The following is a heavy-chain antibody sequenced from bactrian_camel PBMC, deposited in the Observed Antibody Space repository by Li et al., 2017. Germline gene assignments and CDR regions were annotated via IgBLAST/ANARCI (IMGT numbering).Heavy chain of an antibody. CDR1: GFTSANSD. CDR2: IAVDSKDT. D-gene: IGHD5*01. J-gene: IGHJ4*01. Sequence: HVQLVESGGGSAQAGGSLRLSCAASGFTSANSDMSWIRQAPGKGLEWVSTIAVDSKDTYCVDTVKGRFTISRDNAKNTLYLQMNSLTPEDTGMYYCTKLGTRWSEFPYWGQGTQVTVS. V-gene: IGHV3S7*01. CDR3: TKLGTRWSEFPY.